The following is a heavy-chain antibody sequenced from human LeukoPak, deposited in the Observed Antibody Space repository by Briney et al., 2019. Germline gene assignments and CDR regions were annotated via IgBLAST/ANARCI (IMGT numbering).Heavy chain of an antibody. CDR1: GFTFSSYW. V-gene: IGHV3-7*01. J-gene: IGHJ4*02. CDR2: IKQDGSEK. D-gene: IGHD3-3*01. CDR3: ARVGGRMDFWSGYYFDY. Sequence: PGGSLRLSCAASGFTFSSYWMSWVRQAPGKGLEWVANIKQDGSEKYYVDSVKGRFTIPRDNAKNSLYLQMNSLRAEDTAVYYCARVGGRMDFWSGYYFDYWGQGTLVTVSS.